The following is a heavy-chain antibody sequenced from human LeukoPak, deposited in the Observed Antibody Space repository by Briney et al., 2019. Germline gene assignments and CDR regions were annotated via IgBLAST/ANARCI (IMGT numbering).Heavy chain of an antibody. CDR3: ARGLYRYFDWLTFDY. CDR2: IKQDGSET. CDR1: GFRFSWYW. D-gene: IGHD3-9*01. Sequence: GGSLRLSCAASGFRFSWYWMNWVRQAPGKGLEWVANIKQDGSETHYVDSVKGRFTVSRDNAKNTLYLQMNSLRAEDTAVYYCARGLYRYFDWLTFDYWGQGTLVTVSS. V-gene: IGHV3-7*04. J-gene: IGHJ4*02.